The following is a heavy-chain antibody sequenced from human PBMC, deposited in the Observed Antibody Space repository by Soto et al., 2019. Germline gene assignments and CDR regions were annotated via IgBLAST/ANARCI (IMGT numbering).Heavy chain of an antibody. Sequence: QVQLVQSGAEVKKPGSSVKVSCKASGGTFSSYAISWVRQAPGQGLEWMGGIIPIFGTANYAQKFQGRVTITADESTRTAYMELSSLRSEDTAVYYCAREGWYYYDRSGYLMDVWGQGTTVTVSS. CDR2: IIPIFGTA. V-gene: IGHV1-69*01. D-gene: IGHD3-22*01. CDR1: GGTFSSYA. J-gene: IGHJ6*02. CDR3: AREGWYYYDRSGYLMDV.